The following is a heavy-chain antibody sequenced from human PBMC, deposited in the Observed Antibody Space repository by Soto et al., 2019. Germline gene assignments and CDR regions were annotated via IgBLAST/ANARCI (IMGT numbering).Heavy chain of an antibody. CDR2: IFYSGST. CDR3: EHHGGVPYYHDF. J-gene: IGHJ4*02. CDR1: GGSLSSSSW. V-gene: IGHV4-4*02. Sequence: QVQLQESGPGLVNPSGTLSLTCAVSGGSLSSSSWWSWVRQPPGKTLEWLGEIFYSGSTKYNPSLNSRVTISADQSKNDFSLRLSSVTAADTAVYYCEHHGGVPYYHDFWGQGMLVTVSS. D-gene: IGHD2-8*01.